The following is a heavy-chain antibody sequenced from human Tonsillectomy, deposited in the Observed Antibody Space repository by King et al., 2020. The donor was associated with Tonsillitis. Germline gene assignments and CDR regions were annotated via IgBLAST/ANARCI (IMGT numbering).Heavy chain of an antibody. CDR2: INWDGGST. CDR1: GFTFDDYV. V-gene: IGHV3-43D*03. J-gene: IGHJ4*02. CDR3: AKSVAVAANHPLGD. D-gene: IGHD6-19*01. Sequence: VQLVESGGVVVQPGGSLRLSCAASGFTFDDYVMHWVRQAPGKGLEWVSLINWDGGSTYYADSVKGRFTISRDNTENSLFPQMNSLRTEDTAFYYCAKSVAVAANHPLGDWGQGTLVTVSS.